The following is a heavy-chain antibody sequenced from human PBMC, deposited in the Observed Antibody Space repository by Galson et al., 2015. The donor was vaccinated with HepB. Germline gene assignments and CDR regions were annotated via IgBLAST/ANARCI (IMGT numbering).Heavy chain of an antibody. CDR2: ISARGTTI. V-gene: IGHV3-23*01. CDR1: GFNFKIHA. J-gene: IGHJ4*02. Sequence: SLRLSCAGSGFNFKIHAMSWVRQAPGKGLEWVASISARGTTIDSADSVKGRFTVSRDNSNNTLYLQMNSLSVDDTAVYFCANTARIYGSPYDYWGQGTLVTVSS. D-gene: IGHD4-17*01. CDR3: ANTARIYGSPYDY.